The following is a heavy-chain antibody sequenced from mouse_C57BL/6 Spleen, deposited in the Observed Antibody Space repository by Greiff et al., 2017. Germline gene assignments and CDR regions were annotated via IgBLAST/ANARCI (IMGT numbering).Heavy chain of an antibody. Sequence: EVQLQQSGAELVRPGASVKLSCTASGFNIKDYYMHWVKQRPEQGLEWIGRIDPEDGDTEYAPKFQGKATMTADTSSNTAYLQLSSLTSEDTAVYYCTTRQLRLRTWFAYWGQGTLVTVSA. J-gene: IGHJ3*01. D-gene: IGHD3-2*02. CDR2: IDPEDGDT. CDR1: GFNIKDYY. V-gene: IGHV14-1*01. CDR3: TTRQLRLRTWFAY.